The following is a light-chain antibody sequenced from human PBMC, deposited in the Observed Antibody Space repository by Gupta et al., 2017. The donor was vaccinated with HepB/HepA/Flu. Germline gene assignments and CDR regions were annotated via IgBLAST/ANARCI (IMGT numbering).Light chain of an antibody. CDR1: QDISNS. Sequence: DMQMTQSPSSLSASVGDRVTITCRARQDISNSLAWYQVVPGKVPKLLIYAASTLQSGVPSRFSGSGSGTXFTLTIXSLQPEDVATYYCQQYNTVPWTFGXGTKVEIK. V-gene: IGKV1-27*01. CDR2: AAS. CDR3: QQYNTVPWT. J-gene: IGKJ1*01.